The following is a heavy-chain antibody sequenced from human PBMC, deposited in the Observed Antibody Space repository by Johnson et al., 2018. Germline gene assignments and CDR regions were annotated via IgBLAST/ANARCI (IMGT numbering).Heavy chain of an antibody. V-gene: IGHV3-66*02. CDR1: GFTVSSNY. CDR3: ARVTAVAGYYFYYYYMDV. D-gene: IGHD6-19*01. Sequence: VQLVQSGGGLVQPGGSLRLSCAASGFTVSSNYMNWVRQAPGKGLEWVSVIYIGGTTYYADSVKGRFTISRDNSKNTLYLQMNSRRAEETAVYYCARVTAVAGYYFYYYYMDVWGKGTTVTVSS. CDR2: IYIGGTT. J-gene: IGHJ6*03.